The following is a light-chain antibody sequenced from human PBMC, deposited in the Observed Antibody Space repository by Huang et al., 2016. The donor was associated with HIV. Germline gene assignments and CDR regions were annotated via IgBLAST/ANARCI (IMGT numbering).Light chain of an antibody. Sequence: DIVMTQTPLSSLVTLGQPASISCRSSQSLLKSDGNTYLSWLQQRPGQPPRLLIYKVSNRFAGVPDRFSGSGTGTHFTLKINRVEPEDVGVYYCMQAAQYPWTFGQGTKVEIK. V-gene: IGKV2-24*01. CDR3: MQAAQYPWT. J-gene: IGKJ1*01. CDR1: QSLLKSDGNTY. CDR2: KVS.